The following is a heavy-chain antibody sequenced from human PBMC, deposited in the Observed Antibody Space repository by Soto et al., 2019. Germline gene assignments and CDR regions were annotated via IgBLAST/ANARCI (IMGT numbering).Heavy chain of an antibody. CDR1: GYSFAGYW. CDR2: IDPSDSQT. CDR3: ARQIYDSDTGPNFQYYFDS. V-gene: IGHV5-10-1*01. J-gene: IGHJ4*02. Sequence: GESLKISCKGSGYSFAGYWITWVRQRPGKGLEWMGRIDPSDSQTYYSPSFRGHVTISVTKSITTVFLQWSSLRASDTAMYYCARQIYDSDTGPNFQYYFDSWGQGTLVTVSS. D-gene: IGHD3-22*01.